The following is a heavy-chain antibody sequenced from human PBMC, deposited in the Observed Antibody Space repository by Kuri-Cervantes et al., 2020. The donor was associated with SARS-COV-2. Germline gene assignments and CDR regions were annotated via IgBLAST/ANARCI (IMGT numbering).Heavy chain of an antibody. CDR3: ARDLWITYHYYYMDV. V-gene: IGHV3-11*06. CDR2: ISSSSSYI. D-gene: IGHD2-2*03. Sequence: GGSLRLSCAASGFTFSDYYMTWIRQAPGKGLEWVSSISSSSSYIYYADSVKGRFTISRDNAKNSLYLQMNSLRAEDTAVYYCARDLWITYHYYYMDVWGKGTTVTVSS. J-gene: IGHJ6*03. CDR1: GFTFSDYY.